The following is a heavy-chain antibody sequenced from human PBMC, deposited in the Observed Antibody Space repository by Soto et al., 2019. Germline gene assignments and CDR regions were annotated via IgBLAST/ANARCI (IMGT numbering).Heavy chain of an antibody. V-gene: IGHV1-2*04. D-gene: IGHD5-12*01. Sequence: ASVKVSCKASGYTFTGYYMHWVRQAPGQGLEWMGWINPNSDGTNYAQKFQGWVTMTRDTSISTAYMELSRLRSDDTAVYYFARDSDLERLRSDYYGMDVWGQGTTVTVSS. CDR3: ARDSDLERLRSDYYGMDV. J-gene: IGHJ6*02. CDR2: INPNSDGT. CDR1: GYTFTGYY.